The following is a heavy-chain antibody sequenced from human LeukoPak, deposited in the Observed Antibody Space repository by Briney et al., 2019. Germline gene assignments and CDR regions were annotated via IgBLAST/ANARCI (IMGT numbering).Heavy chain of an antibody. CDR1: GFTFSSYW. CDR2: IKQDGSEK. CDR3: AREGDSGYVELDS. Sequence: GGSLRLSCAASGFTFSSYWMSWVRQAPGKGLEWVANIKQDGSEKYYVDSVKGRFTISRDNAKNSLYLQTNSLRAEDTAVYYCAREGDSGYVELDSWGQGTLVTVSS. D-gene: IGHD5-12*01. V-gene: IGHV3-7*01. J-gene: IGHJ4*02.